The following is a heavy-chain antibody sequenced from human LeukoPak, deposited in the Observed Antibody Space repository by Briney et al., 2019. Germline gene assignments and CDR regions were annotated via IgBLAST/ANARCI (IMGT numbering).Heavy chain of an antibody. D-gene: IGHD3-22*01. CDR1: GFTFSSYG. J-gene: IGHJ4*02. V-gene: IGHV3-33*01. CDR2: IWYDGSNK. Sequence: PGGSLRLSCAASGFTFSSYGMHWVRQAPGKGLEWVAVIWYDGSNKYYAASVKGRFTISRGNSKNTLYLQMNSLRAEDTAVYYCASGTHYYDSSGYLDYWGQGTLVTVPS. CDR3: ASGTHYYDSSGYLDY.